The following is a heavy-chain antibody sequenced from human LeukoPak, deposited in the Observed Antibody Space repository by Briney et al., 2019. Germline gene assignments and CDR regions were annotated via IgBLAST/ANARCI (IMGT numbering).Heavy chain of an antibody. CDR2: VIPIFGTA. J-gene: IGHJ4*02. CDR1: VCTFSSYA. V-gene: IGHV1-69*01. CDR3: ARRGTGSYYYSPYYFDY. D-gene: IGHD3-10*01. Sequence: SVKVSCKASVCTFSSYAISWVRQAPGQGLEWMGGVIPIFGTANYAQKSQSRVTITADESTSTAYMELSSLRSEDTAVYYCARRGTGSYYYSPYYFDYWGQGTLVTVSS.